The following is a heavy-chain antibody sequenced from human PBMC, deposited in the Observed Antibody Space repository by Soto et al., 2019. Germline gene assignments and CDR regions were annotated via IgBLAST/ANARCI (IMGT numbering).Heavy chain of an antibody. D-gene: IGHD2-8*02. CDR3: ARGGGVYYFDY. V-gene: IGHV4-59*01. Sequence: SETLSLTCTVSGGSISGYYWSWIRQPPGKGLEWIGYMYNTGSTVYNPSFKSRVTISVDTSKNQFSLKLNSVTAADTAVYYCARGGGVYYFDYWGQGTLVTVSS. J-gene: IGHJ4*02. CDR2: MYNTGST. CDR1: GGSISGYY.